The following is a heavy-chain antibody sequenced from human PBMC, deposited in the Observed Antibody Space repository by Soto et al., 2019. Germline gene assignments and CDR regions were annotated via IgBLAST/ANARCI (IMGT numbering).Heavy chain of an antibody. J-gene: IGHJ6*02. CDR3: ARLEITHYDFLTADPYYYYGMDV. CDR2: INHSGST. CDR1: GGSFSGYY. Sequence: SETLSLTCAVYGGSFSGYYWSWIRQPPGKGLEWIGEINHSGSTNYNPSLKSRVTISVDTSKNQFSLKLSSVTAADTAVYYCARLEITHYDFLTADPYYYYGMDVWGQGTTVTVSS. V-gene: IGHV4-34*01. D-gene: IGHD3-9*01.